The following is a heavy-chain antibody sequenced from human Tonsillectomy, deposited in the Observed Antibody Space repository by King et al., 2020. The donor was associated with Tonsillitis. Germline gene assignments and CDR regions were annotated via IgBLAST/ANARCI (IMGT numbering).Heavy chain of an antibody. Sequence: QLVQSGGGVVQPGRSRRLSCAASGFTFSNYGMHWVRQAPGKGLERGAGIWDDGSKKYHTDSVKGRFTISRDNSKSTLNLQMNSLRAEDTAVYFCARDLGSGVKWGQGTLVSVSS. D-gene: IGHD6-25*01. CDR1: GFTFSNYG. V-gene: IGHV3-33*01. J-gene: IGHJ4*02. CDR3: ARDLGSGVK. CDR2: IWDDGSKK.